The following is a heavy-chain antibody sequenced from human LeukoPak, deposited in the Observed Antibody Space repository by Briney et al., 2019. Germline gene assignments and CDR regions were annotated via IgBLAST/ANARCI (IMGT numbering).Heavy chain of an antibody. J-gene: IGHJ2*01. V-gene: IGHV4-34*01. D-gene: IGHD3-10*01. Sequence: SETLSLTCALYGGSFSSYSWSWTWIRQTPEKGLEWIGEIIEKGNANYNPSLKSRVTIDLDTSKNKFSLKLTSMTAADTAMYYCARGYYPPRWYFDLWGRGTLVTVSS. CDR3: ARGYYPPRWYFDL. CDR2: IIEKGNA. CDR1: GGSFSSYS.